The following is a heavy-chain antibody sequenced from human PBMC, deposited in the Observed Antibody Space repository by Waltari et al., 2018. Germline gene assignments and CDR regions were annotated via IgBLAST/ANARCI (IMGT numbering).Heavy chain of an antibody. Sequence: QVQLVQSGAEVKKPGSSVKVSCKASGGTFSSYAISWVRQAPGQGLEWMGRIIPIFGTANYAQKCQGRVTITADKSTSTAYMELSSLRSEDTAVYYCARDWSSSSGGEYFQHWGQGTLVTVSS. J-gene: IGHJ1*01. CDR1: GGTFSSYA. CDR3: ARDWSSSSGGEYFQH. D-gene: IGHD6-6*01. V-gene: IGHV1-69*13. CDR2: IIPIFGTA.